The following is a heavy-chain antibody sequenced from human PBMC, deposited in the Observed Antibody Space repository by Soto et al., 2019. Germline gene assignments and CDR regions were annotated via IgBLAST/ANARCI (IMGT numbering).Heavy chain of an antibody. Sequence: GGSLRLSCAASGFTFSSYWMHWVRQAPGKGLVWVSRINSDGSSTSYADSVKGRFTISRDNAKNTLYLQMNSLRAEDTAVYYCARDLWRGADFWSYYYYGMDVWGQGTTVTVSS. CDR3: ARDLWRGADFWSYYYYGMDV. D-gene: IGHD3-3*01. CDR1: GFTFSSYW. V-gene: IGHV3-74*01. J-gene: IGHJ6*02. CDR2: INSDGSST.